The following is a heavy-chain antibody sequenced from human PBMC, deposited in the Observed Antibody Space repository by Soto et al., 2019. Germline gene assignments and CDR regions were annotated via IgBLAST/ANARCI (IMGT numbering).Heavy chain of an antibody. CDR1: GYTFTNYG. Sequence: QVQLVQSGPEVKKPGASVKVSCKASGYTFTNYGFNWVRQAPGQGLEWMGWISAYNGHTKYSQILQGRVTMTTDTATSTAYMELRSLTSDDTAVYYCARKGGGTNPLGYWGQGTLVTVSS. CDR3: ARKGGGTNPLGY. CDR2: ISAYNGHT. D-gene: IGHD2-8*01. V-gene: IGHV1-18*01. J-gene: IGHJ4*02.